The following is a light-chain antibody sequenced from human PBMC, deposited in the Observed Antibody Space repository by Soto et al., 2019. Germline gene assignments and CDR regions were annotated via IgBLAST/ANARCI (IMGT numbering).Light chain of an antibody. CDR1: QSVLHSNGYNY. CDR3: VQSLQTLFT. J-gene: IGKJ3*01. V-gene: IGKV2-28*01. CDR2: LGS. Sequence: DIVMTQSPLSLPVTPGEPASISCRSSQSVLHSNGYNYLDWYLQKPGQSPQLLIYLGSLRASGVPDRFSGSGSGTDFTLKISRVEAEDVGVYYCVQSLQTLFTFGPGTKVDIK.